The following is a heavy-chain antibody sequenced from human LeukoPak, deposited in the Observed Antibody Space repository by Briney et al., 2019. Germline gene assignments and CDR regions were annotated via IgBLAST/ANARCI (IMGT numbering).Heavy chain of an antibody. CDR1: GGSFSGYY. D-gene: IGHD6-13*01. Sequence: PSETLSLTCAVYGGSFSGYYWSWIRQPPGKGLEWIGEINHSGSTNYNPSLKSRVTISVDTSKNQFSLKLSSVTAADTAVYYCARVGPTGIAAAGLDYWGQGTLVTVSS. J-gene: IGHJ4*02. CDR2: INHSGST. V-gene: IGHV4-34*01. CDR3: ARVGPTGIAAAGLDY.